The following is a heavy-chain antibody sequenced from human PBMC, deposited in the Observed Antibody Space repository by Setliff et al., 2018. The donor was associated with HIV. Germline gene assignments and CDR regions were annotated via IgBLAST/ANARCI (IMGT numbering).Heavy chain of an antibody. D-gene: IGHD6-13*01. CDR1: GGSISSSSYY. CDR2: IYYSGST. V-gene: IGHV4-39*01. CDR3: ASRFIAAAGYYFDY. J-gene: IGHJ4*02. Sequence: PSETLSLTCTVSGGSISSSSYYWGWIRQPPGKGLEWIGSIYYSGSTYYNPSLKSRVTISVDTSKNQFSLKLSSVTAADTAVYYCASRFIAAAGYYFDYWGQGTLVTVSS.